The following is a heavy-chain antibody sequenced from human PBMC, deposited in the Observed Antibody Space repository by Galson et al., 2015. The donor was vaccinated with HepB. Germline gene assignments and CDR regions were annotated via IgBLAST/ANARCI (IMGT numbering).Heavy chain of an antibody. D-gene: IGHD3-16*01. CDR3: AKVAILGAAPHYFDY. J-gene: IGHJ4*02. CDR2: ISGDGGVP. Sequence: SLRLSCAASGFTFTRYAITWVRQAPGKGLEYISSISGDGGVPYYADSVKGRFTISRDNSKNTVYLQVNSLRAEDTAVYFCAKVAILGAAPHYFDYWGQGILVTVSS. CDR1: GFTFTRYA. V-gene: IGHV3-23*01.